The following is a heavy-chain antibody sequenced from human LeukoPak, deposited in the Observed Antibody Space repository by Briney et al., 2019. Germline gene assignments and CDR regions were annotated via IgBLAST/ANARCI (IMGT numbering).Heavy chain of an antibody. CDR3: AKEALGIAAAARLFRH. CDR1: GFTFDTYG. J-gene: IGHJ1*01. Sequence: PGGSLRLSCAASGFTFDTYGMSWVRQAPGKGLEWVSAISGSGSSTYYADSVKGRFTISRDNSKNTLYLQMNSLRAEDTAVYYCAKEALGIAAAARLFRHWGQGTLVTVSS. D-gene: IGHD6-13*01. V-gene: IGHV3-23*01. CDR2: ISGSGSST.